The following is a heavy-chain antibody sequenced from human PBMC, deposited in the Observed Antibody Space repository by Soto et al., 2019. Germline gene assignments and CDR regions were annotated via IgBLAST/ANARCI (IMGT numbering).Heavy chain of an antibody. D-gene: IGHD3-22*01. CDR2: LYYGRSA. CDR3: ALRSMAVVPEY. CDR1: GDSISSYY. J-gene: IGHJ4*02. Sequence: QVQLQESGPGLVKPSETLSLTCAVSGDSISSYYCMWIRQPPGKGLESIGYLYYGRSANYNPSLTCRVTLPLDTSTNQCSLTLSSMTAADTAVYYCALRSMAVVPEYWGQGTLVTVSS. V-gene: IGHV4-59*01.